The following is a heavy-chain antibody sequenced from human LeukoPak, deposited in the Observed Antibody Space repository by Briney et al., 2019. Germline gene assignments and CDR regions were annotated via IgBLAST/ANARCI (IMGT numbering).Heavy chain of an antibody. CDR3: ATGNSSSWPAEYFQH. CDR1: VYTLTELS. V-gene: IGHV1-24*01. CDR2: FDPEDGET. D-gene: IGHD6-13*01. J-gene: IGHJ1*01. Sequence: ASVKVSCKVSVYTLTELSMDWVRQAPGKGLEWMGGFDPEDGETIYAQKFQGRVTMTEDTSTDTAYMELSSRRSEDTAVYYCATGNSSSWPAEYFQHWGQGTLVTVSS.